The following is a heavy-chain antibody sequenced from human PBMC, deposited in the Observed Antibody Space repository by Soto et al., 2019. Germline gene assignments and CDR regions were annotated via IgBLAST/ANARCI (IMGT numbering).Heavy chain of an antibody. CDR2: IIPILGIA. V-gene: IGHV1-69*02. J-gene: IGHJ4*02. CDR3: ARERDMGDYVDY. CDR1: GGTFSSYT. Sequence: QVQLVQSGAEVKKPGSSVKVSCKASGGTFSSYTISWVRQAPGQGLEWMGRIIPILGIANYAQKFQGRVTITADKSTSTAYMELSSLRSEDTAVDYCARERDMGDYVDYWGQGTLVTVSS.